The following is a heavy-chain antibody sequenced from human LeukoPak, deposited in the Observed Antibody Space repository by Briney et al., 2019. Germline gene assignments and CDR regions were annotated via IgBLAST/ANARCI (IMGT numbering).Heavy chain of an antibody. J-gene: IGHJ3*02. CDR1: GYTFTSYG. D-gene: IGHD6-13*01. CDR2: SSANNGNT. CDR3: TRTLVGSWYDAFDI. V-gene: IGHV1-18*01. Sequence: ASVKVSCKASGYTFTSYGISWVRQAPGQGLEWMGWSSANNGNTNYAQKLQGRVTMTTDTSTSTAYMELRSLRSDNTAVYYCTRTLVGSWYDAFDIWGQGTMVTVSS.